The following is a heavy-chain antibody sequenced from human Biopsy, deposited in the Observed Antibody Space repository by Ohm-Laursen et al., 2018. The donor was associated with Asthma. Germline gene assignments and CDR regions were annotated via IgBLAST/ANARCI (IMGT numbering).Heavy chain of an antibody. CDR1: GYTFNSAD. CDR3: ARAVDYSHYYGIDV. Sequence: SVKVSCKTSGYTFNSADITWVRQAPGQGLEWMGWVSVYNGNTKVAQKLQDRVTMITDTSTSTAYMELRSLRSDDTAVYFCARAVDYSHYYGIDVWGQGTTVTVS. J-gene: IGHJ6*02. V-gene: IGHV1-18*01. CDR2: VSVYNGNT. D-gene: IGHD3-10*01.